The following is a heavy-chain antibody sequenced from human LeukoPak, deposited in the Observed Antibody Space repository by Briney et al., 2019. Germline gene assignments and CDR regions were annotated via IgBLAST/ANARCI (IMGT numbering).Heavy chain of an antibody. CDR1: GGTLSSYA. D-gene: IGHD4-23*01. V-gene: IGHV1-69*13. J-gene: IGHJ4*02. Sequence: ASVKVSCKASGGTLSSYAISWVRQAPGQGLEWMGGIIPIFGTANYAQKFQGRVTITADESTSTAYMELSSLRSEDTAVYYCARVGVVNAGLYFDYWGQGTLVTVSS. CDR3: ARVGVVNAGLYFDY. CDR2: IIPIFGTA.